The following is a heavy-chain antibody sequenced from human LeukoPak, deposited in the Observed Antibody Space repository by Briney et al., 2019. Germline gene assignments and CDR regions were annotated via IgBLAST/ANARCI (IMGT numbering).Heavy chain of an antibody. Sequence: GRSLRLSCAASGFTFDDYAMHWVRQAPGKGLEWVSGISWNSGSIGYADSVKGRFTTSRDNSKNTVYLQMNSLRAEDTAVYYCARSRGIPDAFDMWGLGTMVTVSS. CDR1: GFTFDDYA. D-gene: IGHD3-10*01. V-gene: IGHV3-9*01. CDR3: ARSRGIPDAFDM. J-gene: IGHJ3*02. CDR2: ISWNSGSI.